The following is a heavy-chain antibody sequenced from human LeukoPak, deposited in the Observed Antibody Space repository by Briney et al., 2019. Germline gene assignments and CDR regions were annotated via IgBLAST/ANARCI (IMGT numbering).Heavy chain of an antibody. J-gene: IGHJ4*02. CDR1: GYTFTTYH. CDR2: INPSGGST. CDR3: ARVLWFGELPRHD. D-gene: IGHD3-10*01. V-gene: IGHV1-46*01. Sequence: ASVKVSCKASGYTFTTYHMHWVRQAPGQGLEWLGIINPSGGSTTYHPKFQDRVTITRDTSTSTVYMKLRGLRSEDTAVYYCARVLWFGELPRHDWGQGTLVTVSS.